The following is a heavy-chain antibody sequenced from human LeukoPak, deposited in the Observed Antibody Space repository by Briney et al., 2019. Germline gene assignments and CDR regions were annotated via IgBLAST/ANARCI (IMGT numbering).Heavy chain of an antibody. J-gene: IGHJ4*02. CDR1: GGSISSYY. CDR2: IYYSGST. Sequence: SETLSLTCTVSGGSISSYYWSWIRQPPGKGLEWIGYIYYSGSTNHNPSLKSRVTISVDTSKNQFSLKLSSVTAADTAVYYCARAEYYYDSSGYLYWGQGTLVTVSS. V-gene: IGHV4-59*01. D-gene: IGHD3-22*01. CDR3: ARAEYYYDSSGYLY.